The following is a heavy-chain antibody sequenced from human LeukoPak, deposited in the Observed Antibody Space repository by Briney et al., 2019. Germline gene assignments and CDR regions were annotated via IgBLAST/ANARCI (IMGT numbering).Heavy chain of an antibody. CDR1: GGSISSYY. Sequence: PSETLSLTCTVSGGSISSYYWSWIRQPPGKGLECIGYIFYGGSTNYNPSLKSRVTISVDTSKNQFSLKLSSVTAADTAVYYCARRYFDWSTFDYWGQGTLVTVSS. D-gene: IGHD3-9*01. CDR3: ARRYFDWSTFDY. CDR2: IFYGGST. V-gene: IGHV4-59*08. J-gene: IGHJ4*02.